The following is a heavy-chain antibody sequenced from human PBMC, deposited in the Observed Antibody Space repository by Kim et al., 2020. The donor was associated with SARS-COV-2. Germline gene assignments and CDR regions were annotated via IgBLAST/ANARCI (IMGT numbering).Heavy chain of an antibody. D-gene: IGHD3-10*01. J-gene: IGHJ4*02. CDR1: GFTFSSYA. CDR2: ISGSGGST. V-gene: IGHV3-23*01. Sequence: GGSLRLSCAASGFTFSSYAMSWVRQAPGKGLEWVSAISGSGGSTYYADSVKGRFTIPRDNSKNTLYLQMNSLRAEDTAVYHCAKDRDYYGSGSYYFTIDYCGLGALVTVAS. CDR3: AKDRDYYGSGSYYFTIDY.